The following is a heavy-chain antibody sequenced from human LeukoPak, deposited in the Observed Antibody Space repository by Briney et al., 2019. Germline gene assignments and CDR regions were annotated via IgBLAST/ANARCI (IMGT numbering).Heavy chain of an antibody. CDR2: ISSNGGST. CDR3: ASHYYDSSGYQDY. Sequence: SGGSLRLSCAASGFTFSSYAMHWVRQAPGKGLEYVSAISSNGGSTYYANSVKGRFTISRDNSKNTLYLQMGSLRAEDMAVYYCASHYYDSSGYQDYWGQGTLVTVSS. V-gene: IGHV3-64*01. J-gene: IGHJ4*02. D-gene: IGHD3-22*01. CDR1: GFTFSSYA.